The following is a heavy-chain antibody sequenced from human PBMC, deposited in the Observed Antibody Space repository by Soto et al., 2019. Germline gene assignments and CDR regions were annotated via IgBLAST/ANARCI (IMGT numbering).Heavy chain of an antibody. D-gene: IGHD4-4*01. Sequence: SVKVSCKASGGTFSSYAISWVRQAPGQGLEWMGGIIPIFGTANYAQKFQGRVTITADESTSTAYMELSSLRSEDTAVYYCARDQDSNYYYYYGMDVWGQGTTVTVSS. J-gene: IGHJ6*02. CDR1: GGTFSSYA. V-gene: IGHV1-69*13. CDR3: ARDQDSNYYYYYGMDV. CDR2: IIPIFGTA.